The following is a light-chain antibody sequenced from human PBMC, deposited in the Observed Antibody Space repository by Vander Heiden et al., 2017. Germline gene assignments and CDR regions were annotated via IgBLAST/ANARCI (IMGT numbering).Light chain of an antibody. Sequence: QSALTQPASVSGSHGQSITSSCTGTSSDVGCYNYVSWYQQHPGKAPKVMIYDVSNRPSGVSNRFSGSKSGNTASLTISGLQAEDEADYYCTSYTSRTTWVFGGGTKLTVL. V-gene: IGLV2-14*03. J-gene: IGLJ2*01. CDR2: DVS. CDR1: SSDVGCYNY. CDR3: TSYTSRTTWV.